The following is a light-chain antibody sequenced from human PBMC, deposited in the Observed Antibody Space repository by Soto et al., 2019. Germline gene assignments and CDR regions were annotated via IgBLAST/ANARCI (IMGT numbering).Light chain of an antibody. V-gene: IGKV3-20*01. Sequence: EIVLTQSPGTLSLSPGERVTRSCRASQSVSSSYLAWYQQKPGQAPRLLIYGASSGATGIPDRFSGSGSGTDFTLTISRLEPEDFATYYCQEASSFPLTFGQGTRLEIK. J-gene: IGKJ5*01. CDR3: QEASSFPLT. CDR1: QSVSSSY. CDR2: GAS.